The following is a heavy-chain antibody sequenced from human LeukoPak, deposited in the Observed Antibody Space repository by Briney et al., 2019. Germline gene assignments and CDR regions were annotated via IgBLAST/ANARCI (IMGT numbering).Heavy chain of an antibody. D-gene: IGHD3-10*01. CDR3: ARGFLGDYFGSGSYYVFDY. V-gene: IGHV4-39*07. Sequence: SETLSLTCTVSGGSISSSSYYWGWIRQPPGKGLEWIGRLYTSGSTKYNPSLKSRVTMSEDTSKNQFSLELSSVTAADTAVYYCARGFLGDYFGSGSYYVFDYWGQGTLVTVSS. CDR1: GGSISSSSYY. J-gene: IGHJ4*02. CDR2: LYTSGST.